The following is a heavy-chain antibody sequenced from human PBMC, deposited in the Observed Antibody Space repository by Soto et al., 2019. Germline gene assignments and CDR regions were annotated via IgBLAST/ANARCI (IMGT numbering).Heavy chain of an antibody. Sequence: QVQLVQSGAEVKQPGSSVKVSCKASGGTFSNHAISWVRQAPGQGLEWVGGIIPMFPTADYAQRFQGRVTITADDSTTTVYMEFSGLRSEDTAMYYCARDDATYCGGDCYRYFYYGMDVWGQGTTVTVSS. CDR3: ARDDATYCGGDCYRYFYYGMDV. CDR2: IIPMFPTA. J-gene: IGHJ6*02. D-gene: IGHD2-21*02. CDR1: GGTFSNHA. V-gene: IGHV1-69*01.